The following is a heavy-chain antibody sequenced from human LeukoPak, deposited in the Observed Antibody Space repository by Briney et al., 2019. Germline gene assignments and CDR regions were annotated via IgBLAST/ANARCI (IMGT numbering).Heavy chain of an antibody. CDR1: GFTFSSYS. J-gene: IGHJ6*03. CDR3: ARDREWSWRHYYYYYMDV. CDR2: ISSSSSTI. V-gene: IGHV3-48*01. Sequence: GGSLRLSCAASGFTFSSYSMNWVRQAPGKGLEWASYISSSSSTIYYADSVKGRFTISRDNAKNSLYLQMNSLRAEDTAVYYCARDREWSWRHYYYYYMDVWGKGTTVTVSS. D-gene: IGHD3-3*01.